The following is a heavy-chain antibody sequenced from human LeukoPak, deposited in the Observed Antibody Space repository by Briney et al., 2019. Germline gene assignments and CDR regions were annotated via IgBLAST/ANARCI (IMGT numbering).Heavy chain of an antibody. V-gene: IGHV3-9*01. CDR1: GFTFEDYA. CDR3: AKGIYYYDSSGYLPFDF. D-gene: IGHD3-22*01. Sequence: SLRLSCAASGFTFEDYAMYWVRQAPGKGLEWVSGISWNSGNAGYADSVRGRFTISRDSAKNSLYLQMNSLRAEDTALYYCAKGIYYYDSSGYLPFDFWGQGTLVTVSS. J-gene: IGHJ4*02. CDR2: ISWNSGNA.